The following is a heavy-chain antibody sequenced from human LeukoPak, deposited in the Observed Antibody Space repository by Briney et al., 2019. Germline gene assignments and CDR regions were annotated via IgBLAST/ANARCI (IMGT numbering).Heavy chain of an antibody. V-gene: IGHV3-33*01. Sequence: PGGSLRLSCAASGFTFSSYGMHWVRQAPGKGLEWVAVIWFDGSNKYYADSVKGRFTVSRDNSKNTMDLQMNSLRAEDTAVYYCAREQYGSDDALDIWGQGTMVTVSS. CDR3: AREQYGSDDALDI. CDR1: GFTFSSYG. J-gene: IGHJ3*02. D-gene: IGHD4-17*01. CDR2: IWFDGSNK.